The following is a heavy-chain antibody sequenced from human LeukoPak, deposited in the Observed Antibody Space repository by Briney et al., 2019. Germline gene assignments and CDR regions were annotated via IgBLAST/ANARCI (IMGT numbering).Heavy chain of an antibody. J-gene: IGHJ6*03. V-gene: IGHV1-2*02. Sequence: ASVKVSCKASGYTFTGYYMHWVRQAPGQGLEWMGWINPNSGGTNYAQKFQGRVTMTRDTSISTAYMELSRLRSDDTAVYYCAALGDSSGYYFFYMDVWGKGTTVTVSS. CDR3: AALGDSSGYYFFYMDV. CDR2: INPNSGGT. D-gene: IGHD3-22*01. CDR1: GYTFTGYY.